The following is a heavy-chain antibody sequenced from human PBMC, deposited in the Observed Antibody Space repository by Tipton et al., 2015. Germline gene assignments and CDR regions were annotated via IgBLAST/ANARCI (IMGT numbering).Heavy chain of an antibody. V-gene: IGHV4-39*02. Sequence: GLVKPSETLSLTCSVSGGSIRSPSYYWGWIRQPPGKGLEWIGTVHYSGSSYYNPSLKSRVTISTDTAKNQFSLKLSSVTAADTAMYYCVRDARSMKVPYYYYGMDVWGQGTTVTVSS. CDR2: VHYSGSS. CDR1: GGSIRSPSYY. J-gene: IGHJ6*02. CDR3: VRDARSMKVPYYYYGMDV.